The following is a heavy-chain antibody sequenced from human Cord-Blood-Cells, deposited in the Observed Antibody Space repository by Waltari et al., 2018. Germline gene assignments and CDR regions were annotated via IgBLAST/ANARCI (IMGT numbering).Heavy chain of an antibody. CDR1: GSTSTTYH. Sequence: QVQLGQSGAEVKKPGASVKVSCKASGSTSTTYHSTWVPTATWQGLEWMGWMKPNSGNTGYAQKFQGRVTITRNTSISTAYMELSSLGSEDTAVYYCARAAAGSGVPAARPLDYWGQGTLVTVSS. J-gene: IGHJ4*02. D-gene: IGHD2-2*01. CDR3: ARAAAGSGVPAARPLDY. CDR2: MKPNSGNT. V-gene: IGHV1-8*03.